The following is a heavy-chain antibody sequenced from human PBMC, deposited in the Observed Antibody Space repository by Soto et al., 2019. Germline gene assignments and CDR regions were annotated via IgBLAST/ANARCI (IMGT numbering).Heavy chain of an antibody. CDR3: ATHLLPDYYDISGPRDY. D-gene: IGHD3-22*01. V-gene: IGHV1-24*01. Sequence: SVKVSCTVSGYTPTELSMHSVRHAPGNGIGWLGGLDPEDGETIHAQKFEGRVSLTEDTTTDTAYMELSSLRSEGPAVTYRATHLLPDYYDISGPRDYWGQGTLVTVSS. CDR1: GYTPTELS. J-gene: IGHJ4*02. CDR2: LDPEDGET.